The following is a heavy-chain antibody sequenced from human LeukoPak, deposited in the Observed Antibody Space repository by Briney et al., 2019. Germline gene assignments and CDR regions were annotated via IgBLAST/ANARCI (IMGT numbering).Heavy chain of an antibody. Sequence: GGSLRLSCAASGFTFDDYAMHWARQAPGKGLEWVSGISWNSGSIGYADSAKGRFTISRDNAKNSLYLQMNSLRAEDTALYYCAKDISGSYLGSFDYWGPGTLVTVSS. CDR2: ISWNSGSI. J-gene: IGHJ4*02. V-gene: IGHV3-9*01. CDR3: AKDISGSYLGSFDY. CDR1: GFTFDDYA. D-gene: IGHD1-26*01.